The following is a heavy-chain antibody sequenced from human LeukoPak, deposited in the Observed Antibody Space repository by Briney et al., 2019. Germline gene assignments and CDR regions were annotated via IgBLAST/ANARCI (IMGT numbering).Heavy chain of an antibody. CDR1: GFTFSSYS. V-gene: IGHV3-48*01. D-gene: IGHD4-23*01. CDR3: ARAYGGNPFDY. CDR2: TSSSSDPI. Sequence: PGGSLRLSCAASGFTFSSYSMNWVRQAPGKGLGWVSYTSSSSDPIYYADSVKGRFTISRDSAKNSLYLKMNSLRAEDTAVYYCARAYGGNPFDYWGQGTLVTVSS. J-gene: IGHJ4*02.